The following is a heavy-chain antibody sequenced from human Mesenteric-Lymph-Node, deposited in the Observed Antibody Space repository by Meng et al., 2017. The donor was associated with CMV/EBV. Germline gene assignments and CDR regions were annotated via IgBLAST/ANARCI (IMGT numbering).Heavy chain of an antibody. CDR3: ARSWLLNFFDY. CDR2: FCYSGT. D-gene: IGHD6-19*01. J-gene: IGHJ4*02. CDR1: GDSVSNGSYC. Sequence: SETLSLTCTVSGDSVSNGSYCWNWIRQPPGKGLEYIGNFCYSGTYHNPSLKRRVTISVDTSKNQISLRLTSVTAADTAVYYCARSWLLNFFDYWGQGMLVTVSS. V-gene: IGHV4-61*01.